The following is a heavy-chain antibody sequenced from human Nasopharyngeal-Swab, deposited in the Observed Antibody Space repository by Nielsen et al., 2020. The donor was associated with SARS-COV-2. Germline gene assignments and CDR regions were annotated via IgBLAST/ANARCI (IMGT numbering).Heavy chain of an antibody. Sequence: GGSLRLSCEASGFSLRTYDMHWVRQIPGRASEWVAIMSIDGTNNQYADSVKGRFVISRDISKRTLYLQMNSLRPEDTAIYFCAKRVVFPNWSAFDVWGQGTLVTVSS. CDR1: GFSLRTYD. D-gene: IGHD3-3*01. J-gene: IGHJ3*01. V-gene: IGHV3-30*18. CDR2: MSIDGTNN. CDR3: AKRVVFPNWSAFDV.